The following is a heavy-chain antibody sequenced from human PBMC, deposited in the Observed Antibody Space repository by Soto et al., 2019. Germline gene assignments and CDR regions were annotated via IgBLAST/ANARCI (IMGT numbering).Heavy chain of an antibody. CDR1: GGTISSFY. D-gene: IGHD3-22*01. V-gene: IGHV4-59*12. CDR2: IYYSGST. J-gene: IGHJ5*01. CDR3: ARDRNVRGYYDSSGHLNWFDS. Sequence: PSLTLRLTCSVAGGTISSFYCSWILQPPGKGLEWIGYIYYSGSTNYNPSLKSRVTISVDTSKNQLSLKLSSVTAADTAVYYCARDRNVRGYYDSSGHLNWFDSWGQGTLVTVSS.